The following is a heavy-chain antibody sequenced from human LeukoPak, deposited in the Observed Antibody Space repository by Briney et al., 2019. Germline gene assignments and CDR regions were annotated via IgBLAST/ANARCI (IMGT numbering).Heavy chain of an antibody. J-gene: IGHJ4*02. D-gene: IGHD1-26*01. CDR3: ARAPPTIGIDY. CDR1: GFTFSSYA. Sequence: QPGGSLRLSCATSGFTFSSYAMTWVRQAPGKGLEWVSTVSGSGAGIYYADSVKGRFTISRDNSKNTLYLQMNSLRVDDMGVYYCARAPPTIGIDYWGQGTLVIVSS. CDR2: VSGSGAGI. V-gene: IGHV3-23*01.